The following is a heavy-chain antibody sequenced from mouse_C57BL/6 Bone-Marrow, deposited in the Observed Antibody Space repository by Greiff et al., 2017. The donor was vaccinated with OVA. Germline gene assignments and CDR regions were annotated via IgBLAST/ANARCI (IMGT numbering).Heavy chain of an antibody. V-gene: IGHV3-8*01. CDR3: ARVTYYYGSSYRYFDV. CDR2: ISYSGST. CDR1: GYSITSDY. D-gene: IGHD1-1*01. J-gene: IGHJ1*03. Sequence: EVKVVESGPGLAKPSQTLSLTCSVTGYSITSDYWNWIRKFPGNKLEYMGYISYSGSTYYTPSLKSRISITRDTSKNQYYLQLNSETTENTATYYCARVTYYYGSSYRYFDVWGTGTTVTVSS.